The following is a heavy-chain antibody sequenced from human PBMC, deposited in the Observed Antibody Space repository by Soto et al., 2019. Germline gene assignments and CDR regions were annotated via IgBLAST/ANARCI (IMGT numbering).Heavy chain of an antibody. CDR1: GGSFSGYY. CDR3: ARLRRYFSY. D-gene: IGHD3-9*01. Sequence: QVQLQQWGAGLLKPSETLSLTCAVYGGSFSGYYWSWIRQPPGKGLEWIGEINHSGSTNYNPSLNSRAPISVDTSKNQFSLKLSSVTAADTAVYYCARLRRYFSYWGQGTLVTVSS. V-gene: IGHV4-34*01. CDR2: INHSGST. J-gene: IGHJ4*02.